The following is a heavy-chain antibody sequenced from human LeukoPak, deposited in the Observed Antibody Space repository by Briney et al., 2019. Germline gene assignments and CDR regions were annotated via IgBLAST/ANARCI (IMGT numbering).Heavy chain of an antibody. CDR2: ITPSGGST. Sequence: GASVKVSCKASGYTFTGYFIHWVRQAPGQGLEWLGLITPSGGSTWYAQKFQGRVTMTRDMSTSTDYMELSSLRSEDTAVYYCARWDYDILTGYYTGIDYWGQGTLVTVSS. J-gene: IGHJ4*02. V-gene: IGHV1-46*01. CDR1: GYTFTGYF. CDR3: ARWDYDILTGYYTGIDY. D-gene: IGHD3-9*01.